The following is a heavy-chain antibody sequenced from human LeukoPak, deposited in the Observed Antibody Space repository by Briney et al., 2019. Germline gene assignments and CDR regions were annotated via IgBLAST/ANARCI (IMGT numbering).Heavy chain of an antibody. CDR3: ARVRSYDIPLCFLDY. Sequence: ASVKVSCKASGYTFTSYGISWVRQAPGQGLEWMGWISAYNGNTNYAQKLQGRVAMTTDTSTSTAYMELRSLRSDDTAVYYCARVRSYDIPLCFLDYWGQGTLVTVSS. CDR1: GYTFTSYG. V-gene: IGHV1-18*01. J-gene: IGHJ4*02. D-gene: IGHD3-9*01. CDR2: ISAYNGNT.